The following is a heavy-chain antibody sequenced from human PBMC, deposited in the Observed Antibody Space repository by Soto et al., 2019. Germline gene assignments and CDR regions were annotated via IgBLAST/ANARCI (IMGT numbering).Heavy chain of an antibody. CDR2: INPNSGGT. D-gene: IGHD1-26*01. Sequence: GASVKVSCKASGYTFTGYYMHWVRQAPGQGLEWMGWINPNSGGTNYAQKFQGWVTMTRDTSISTAYMELSRLRSDDTAVYDCARDLVLRRRDSGSYGHPYYGMDVWGQGTTVTVSS. CDR3: ARDLVLRRRDSGSYGHPYYGMDV. CDR1: GYTFTGYY. J-gene: IGHJ6*02. V-gene: IGHV1-2*04.